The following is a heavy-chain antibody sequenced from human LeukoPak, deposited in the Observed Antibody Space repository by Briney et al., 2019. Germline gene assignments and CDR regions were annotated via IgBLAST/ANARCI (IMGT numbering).Heavy chain of an antibody. J-gene: IGHJ4*02. D-gene: IGHD3-9*01. CDR2: ITGGGSGI. V-gene: IGHV3-23*01. CDR3: AKWGDYDVLTGYYVSDY. CDR1: GFTFSNYA. Sequence: GASLRLSCAASGFTFSNYAMSWVRQAPGEGLEWVSAITGGGSGIYYADSMKSRFTISRDNSKNTLYLQINSLRAEDTAVYYCAKWGDYDVLTGYYVSDYWGQGTLVTVSS.